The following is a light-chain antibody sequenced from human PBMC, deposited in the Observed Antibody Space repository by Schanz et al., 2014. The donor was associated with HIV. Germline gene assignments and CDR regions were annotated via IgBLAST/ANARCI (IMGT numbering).Light chain of an antibody. J-gene: IGLJ3*02. Sequence: QSVLTQPPSASGTPGQRVTISCSGSSSNFRNNAVNWSPQLPGTPPRLVIYNTFHRPSGVPDRFSGSQSGTSASLAISGLQSEDESDFFCATWDDSLDGWVFGGGTKLTVL. CDR2: NTF. CDR1: SSNFRNNA. V-gene: IGLV1-44*01. CDR3: ATWDDSLDGWV.